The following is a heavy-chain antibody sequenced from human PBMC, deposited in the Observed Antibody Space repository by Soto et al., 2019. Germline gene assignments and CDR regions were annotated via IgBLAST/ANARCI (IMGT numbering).Heavy chain of an antibody. V-gene: IGHV3-23*01. Sequence: EVQFLESGGGLVQPGGSLRLSCAVSGFTFSSYAMSWVRQAPGKGLEWVSGISASGDSTYYADSVKGRFTISRDNSTKTLYLQGNSLRAEDTALYYCAKGAGSAGGFHYFDYWGQGTLVTVSS. CDR3: AKGAGSAGGFHYFDY. CDR1: GFTFSSYA. D-gene: IGHD2-15*01. CDR2: ISASGDST. J-gene: IGHJ4*02.